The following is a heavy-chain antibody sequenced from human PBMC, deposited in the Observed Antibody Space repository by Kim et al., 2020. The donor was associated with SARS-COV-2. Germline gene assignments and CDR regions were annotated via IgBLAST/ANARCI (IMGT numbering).Heavy chain of an antibody. Sequence: SETLSLTCAVYGGSFSGYYWSWIRQPPGKGLEWIGEINHSGSTNYNPSLKSRVTISVDTSKNQFSLKLSSVTAADTAVYYCARGRRRDGYNPPYYYYYGMDVWGQGTTVTVSS. J-gene: IGHJ6*02. CDR2: INHSGST. V-gene: IGHV4-34*01. CDR1: GGSFSGYY. D-gene: IGHD5-12*01. CDR3: ARGRRRDGYNPPYYYYYGMDV.